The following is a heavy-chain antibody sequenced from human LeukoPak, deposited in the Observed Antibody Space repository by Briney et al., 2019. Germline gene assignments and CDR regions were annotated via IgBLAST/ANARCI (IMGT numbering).Heavy chain of an antibody. D-gene: IGHD3-22*01. V-gene: IGHV3-66*01. Sequence: GGSLRLSCAASGFTVRSKYMSWVRQAPGKGLGWVSVLYSGGSTYYADSVKGRFTASRDNSKNTVYLQVNSLRGEDTAVYYCAREISSIVVHAFDICGQGTMVTVSS. CDR3: AREISSIVVHAFDI. J-gene: IGHJ3*02. CDR2: LYSGGST. CDR1: GFTVRSKY.